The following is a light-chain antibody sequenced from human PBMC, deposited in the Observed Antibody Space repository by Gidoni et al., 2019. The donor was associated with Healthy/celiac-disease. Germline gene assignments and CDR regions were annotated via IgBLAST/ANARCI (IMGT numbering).Light chain of an antibody. CDR2: AAS. Sequence: DIQLTQSPSFLSASVGDRVTITCRASQGISSYLAWYQQKPVKAPKLLIYAASTLQSGVPSRFSGSGSGTEFTLTISSLQPEDFATYYCQQLNTYRQTFGQGTKVEIK. CDR3: QQLNTYRQT. CDR1: QGISSY. J-gene: IGKJ1*01. V-gene: IGKV1-9*01.